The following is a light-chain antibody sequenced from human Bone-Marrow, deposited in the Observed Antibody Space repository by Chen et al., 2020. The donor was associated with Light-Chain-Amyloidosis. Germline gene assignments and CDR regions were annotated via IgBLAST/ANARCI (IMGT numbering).Light chain of an antibody. J-gene: IGLJ3*02. CDR2: DDS. Sequence: SYVLTQPSSVSVAPGQTATIACVGKNIGSTSVHWYQQPPGQAPLLVVYDDSDRPSGIPERLSGSNSGNTATLTISRVEAGDEADYYCQVWDRSSDRPVFGGGTKLTVL. CDR3: QVWDRSSDRPV. CDR1: NIGSTS. V-gene: IGLV3-21*02.